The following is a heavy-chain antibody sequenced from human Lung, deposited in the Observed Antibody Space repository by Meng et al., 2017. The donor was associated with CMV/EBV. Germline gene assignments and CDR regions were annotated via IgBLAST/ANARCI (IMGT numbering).Heavy chain of an antibody. Sequence: GESLKISCAASGFTFRNYAMSWVRQTPGMGLEWVSLIGGNGRNTDYAASVKGRFTISRDNSKSTLYLQMNSLRAEDTAIYYCATYDLLTGPDYWGQGTMVNVAS. V-gene: IGHV3-23*01. CDR1: GFTFRNYA. CDR3: ATYDLLTGPDY. J-gene: IGHJ4*02. D-gene: IGHD3-9*01. CDR2: IGGNGRNT.